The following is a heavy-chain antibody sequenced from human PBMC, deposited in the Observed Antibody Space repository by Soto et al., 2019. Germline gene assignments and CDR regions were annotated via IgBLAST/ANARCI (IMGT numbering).Heavy chain of an antibody. J-gene: IGHJ5*02. D-gene: IGHD6-13*01. V-gene: IGHV1-8*01. CDR2: MNPNSGNT. CDR3: ARGREQQLVHNWFDP. Sequence: ASVKVSCKASGYTFTSYDINWVRQATGQGLEWMGWMNPNSGNTGYAQKFQGRVTMTRNTSISTAYMELSSLRSEDTALYYCARGREQQLVHNWFDPWGQGTLVTVSS. CDR1: GYTFTSYD.